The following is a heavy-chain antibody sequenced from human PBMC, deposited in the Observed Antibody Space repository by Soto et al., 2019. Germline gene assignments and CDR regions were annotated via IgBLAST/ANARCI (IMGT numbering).Heavy chain of an antibody. CDR2: ISYDGSNK. CDR3: ARDDSSSPKGYFDY. V-gene: IGHV3-30-3*01. D-gene: IGHD6-13*01. Sequence: PGGSLRLSCAASGFTFSSYAMHWVRQAPGKGLEWVAVISYDGSNKYYADSVKGRFTISRDNSKNTLYLQMNSLRAEDTAVYYCARDDSSSPKGYFDYWGQGTLVTVSS. CDR1: GFTFSSYA. J-gene: IGHJ4*02.